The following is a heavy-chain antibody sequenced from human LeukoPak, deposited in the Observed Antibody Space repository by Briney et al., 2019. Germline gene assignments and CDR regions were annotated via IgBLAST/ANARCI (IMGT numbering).Heavy chain of an antibody. CDR1: GFTFGDDA. V-gene: IGHV3-30*04. D-gene: IGHD3-3*01. Sequence: GRSLRLSCTASGFTFGDDAMHWVRQAPGKGLEWVAVISYDGSNKYYADSVKGRFTISRDNSKNTLYLQMNSLRAEDTAVYYCARDASGTAWGQGTLVTVSS. J-gene: IGHJ5*02. CDR2: ISYDGSNK. CDR3: ARDASGTA.